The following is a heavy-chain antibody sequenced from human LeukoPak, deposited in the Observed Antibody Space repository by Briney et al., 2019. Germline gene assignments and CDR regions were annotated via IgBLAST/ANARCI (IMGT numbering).Heavy chain of an antibody. CDR2: ISSSSSYI. Sequence: SGGSLRLSCAASGFTFSSYSMNWVRQAPGKGLEWVSSISSSSSYIYYADSVKGRFTISRDNAKNSLYLQMNSLSAEDTAVYYCVRTRTDYYGSGSYYKMGYYLDYWGQGTLVTVSS. CDR3: VRTRTDYYGSGSYYKMGYYLDY. CDR1: GFTFSSYS. J-gene: IGHJ4*02. V-gene: IGHV3-21*01. D-gene: IGHD3-10*01.